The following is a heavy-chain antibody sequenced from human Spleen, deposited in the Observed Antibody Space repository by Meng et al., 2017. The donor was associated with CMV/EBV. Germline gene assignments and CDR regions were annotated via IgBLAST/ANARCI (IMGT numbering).Heavy chain of an antibody. J-gene: IGHJ6*02. D-gene: IGHD2-2*02. CDR3: ARDQVVPAAIRGLYYYYGMDV. CDR1: GFTSGIYP. V-gene: IGHV3-48*04. CDR2: ISSSGSTI. Sequence: GGSLRLSCVASGFTSGIYPMNWVRQAPGKGLEWVSYISSSGSTIYYADSVKGRFTISRDNAKNSLYLQMNSLRAEDTAVYYCARDQVVPAAIRGLYYYYGMDVWGQGTTVTVSS.